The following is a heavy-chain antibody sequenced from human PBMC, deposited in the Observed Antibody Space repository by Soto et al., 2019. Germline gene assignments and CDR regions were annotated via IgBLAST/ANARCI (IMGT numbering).Heavy chain of an antibody. J-gene: IGHJ3*02. CDR3: VHYDLWSGYKGNI. V-gene: IGHV1-8*01. CDR1: GYTFTSYD. Sequence: ASVKVSCKASGYTFTSYDINWVRQATGQGLEWMGWMNPNSGNTGYAQKFQGRVTMTRNTSISTAYMELSSLRSEDTAVYYCVHYDLWSGYKGNIWGQGTMVTVSS. CDR2: MNPNSGNT. D-gene: IGHD3-3*01.